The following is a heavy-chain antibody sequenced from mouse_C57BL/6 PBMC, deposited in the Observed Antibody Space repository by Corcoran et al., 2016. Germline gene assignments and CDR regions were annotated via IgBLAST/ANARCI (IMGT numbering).Heavy chain of an antibody. Sequence: QVQLQQSGAELVKPGASVKISCKASGYAFSSYWMNWVKQRPGKGLEWIGQIYPGDGDTNYNGKFKGKATLTADKSSSTAYMQLSSLTSEDSAVYFCARNYYYGSSDWYFDVWGTGTTVTVSS. J-gene: IGHJ1*03. CDR3: ARNYYYGSSDWYFDV. V-gene: IGHV1-80*01. D-gene: IGHD1-1*01. CDR2: IYPGDGDT. CDR1: GYAFSSYW.